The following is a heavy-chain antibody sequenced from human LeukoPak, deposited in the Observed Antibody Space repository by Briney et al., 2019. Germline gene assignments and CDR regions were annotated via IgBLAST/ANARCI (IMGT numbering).Heavy chain of an antibody. J-gene: IGHJ4*02. D-gene: IGHD2-15*01. CDR1: GFTFSSYA. Sequence: GGSLRLSCAASGFTFSSYAMSWLRQAPGKGLEWVAGISISGLKTYYGDSVKGRFTISRDNSRSTIYLQLNSLRAEDTAVYYCASRRNIVVVVAATNWGQGTLVTVSS. CDR3: ASRRNIVVVVAATN. V-gene: IGHV3-23*05. CDR2: ISISGLKT.